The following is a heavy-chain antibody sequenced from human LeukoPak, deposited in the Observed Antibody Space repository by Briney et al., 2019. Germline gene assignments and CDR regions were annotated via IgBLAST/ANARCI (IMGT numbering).Heavy chain of an antibody. D-gene: IGHD3-10*01. CDR2: IRYDGSNK. CDR1: GFTFSSYG. Sequence: GGSLRLSCAASGFTFSSYGMHWVRQAPGKGLEWVAFIRYDGSNKYYADSVKGRFTISRDNSKNTLYLQMNSLRPEDTAIYYCAFYYGSGNSFYYYYMDVWGKGTTVTVSS. J-gene: IGHJ6*03. CDR3: AFYYGSGNSFYYYYMDV. V-gene: IGHV3-30*02.